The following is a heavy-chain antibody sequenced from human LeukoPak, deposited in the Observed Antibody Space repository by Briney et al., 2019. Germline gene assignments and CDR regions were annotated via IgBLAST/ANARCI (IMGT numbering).Heavy chain of an antibody. V-gene: IGHV3-23*01. CDR2: ISGGGGNT. CDR1: RLTLSSYA. Sequence: PGGSLRLSCAASRLTLSSYAMSWVRHAPGKGLEWVSAISGGGGNTYYADSVKGRFTNSRDNSKNTLYLHMNSLRAEDTAVYYCARDFLNSSSGFEFLDYWGQGTLFTVSS. J-gene: IGHJ4*02. D-gene: IGHD6-13*01. CDR3: ARDFLNSSSGFEFLDY.